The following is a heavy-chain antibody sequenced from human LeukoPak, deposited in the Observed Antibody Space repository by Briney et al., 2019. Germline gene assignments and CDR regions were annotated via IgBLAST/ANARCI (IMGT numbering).Heavy chain of an antibody. CDR3: ARAEVIDY. CDR2: INPNSGGT. CDR1: GYTFTGYY. D-gene: IGHD3-22*01. Sequence: ASVKVSCKASGYTFTGYYMHWVRQAPGQGPEWMGWINPNSGGTNYAQKFQGRVTMTRDTPISTAYMELTSLRSDDTAVYYCARAEVIDYWGQGTLVTVSS. V-gene: IGHV1-2*02. J-gene: IGHJ4*02.